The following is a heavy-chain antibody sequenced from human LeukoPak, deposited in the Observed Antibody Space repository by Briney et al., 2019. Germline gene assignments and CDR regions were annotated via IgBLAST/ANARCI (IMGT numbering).Heavy chain of an antibody. CDR3: ARHSYGDYSRYYYYMDV. V-gene: IGHV4-39*01. D-gene: IGHD4-17*01. Sequence: PSETLSLTCTVSGGSISSSSYYWGRIRQPPGKGLEWIGSIYYSGSTYYNPSLKSRVTISVDTSKNQFSLKLSSVTAADTSVYYCARHSYGDYSRYYYYMDVWGKGTTVTVSS. J-gene: IGHJ6*03. CDR1: GGSISSSSYY. CDR2: IYYSGST.